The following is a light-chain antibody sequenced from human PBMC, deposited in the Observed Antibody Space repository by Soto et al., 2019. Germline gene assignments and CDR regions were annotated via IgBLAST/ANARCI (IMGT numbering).Light chain of an antibody. CDR3: QQYGSSPPT. CDR1: QSVSSSY. J-gene: IGKJ1*01. CDR2: GAS. Sequence: EIVLTQSPGTLSLSPGERATLSCRASQSVSSSYLAWYQQKPGQAPRLLIYGASSRAAGIPDRFSGSGSGTDFTLTIRRLEPEDFALYYCQQYGSSPPTFGQGTKVEIK. V-gene: IGKV3-20*01.